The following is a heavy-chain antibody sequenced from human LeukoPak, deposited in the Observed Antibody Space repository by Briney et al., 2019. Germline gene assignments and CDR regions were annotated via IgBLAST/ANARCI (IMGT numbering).Heavy chain of an antibody. CDR1: GFTFSGFW. CDR2: ISFDGSDA. Sequence: GGSLRLSCAASGFTFSGFWMHWVRQAPGKGLVWVSCISFDGSDATYADSVKGRFTISRDNAKNSLYLQMNSLRAEDTAVYYCARVYYDFWSGYSKVVYFDYWGQGTLVTVSS. CDR3: ARVYYDFWSGYSKVVYFDY. D-gene: IGHD3-3*01. J-gene: IGHJ4*02. V-gene: IGHV3-74*01.